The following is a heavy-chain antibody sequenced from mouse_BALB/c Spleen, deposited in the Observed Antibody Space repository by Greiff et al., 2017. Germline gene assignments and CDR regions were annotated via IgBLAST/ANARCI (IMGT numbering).Heavy chain of an antibody. CDR3: ARHGITTVGARDAMDY. CDR1: GYTFTDHI. CDR2: IYPVSGET. Sequence: QVQLQQSGAELASPGASVTLSCKASGYTFTDHIMNWVKKRPGQGLEWIGRIYPVSGETNYNQKFMGKATFSVDRSSSTAYMQFSSLTTEGSAIYYCARHGITTVGARDAMDYWGQGTSVTVSS. J-gene: IGHJ4*01. V-gene: IGHV1-11*01. D-gene: IGHD1-1*01.